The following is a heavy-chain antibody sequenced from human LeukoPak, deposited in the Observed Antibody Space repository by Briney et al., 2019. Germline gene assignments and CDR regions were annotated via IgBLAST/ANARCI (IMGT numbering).Heavy chain of an antibody. Sequence: PSETLSLTCAVYGGSSSGYYWSRIRQPPGKGLEWIGEINHSGSTNYNPSLKSRVTISVDTSKNQFSLKLSSVTAADTAVYYCARLNHQFEVAVAGTGTEFDPWGQGTLVTVSS. CDR1: GGSSSGYY. D-gene: IGHD6-19*01. CDR2: INHSGST. CDR3: ARLNHQFEVAVAGTGTEFDP. V-gene: IGHV4-34*01. J-gene: IGHJ5*02.